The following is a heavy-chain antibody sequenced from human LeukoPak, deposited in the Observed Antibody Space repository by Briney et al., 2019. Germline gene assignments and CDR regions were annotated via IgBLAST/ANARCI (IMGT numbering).Heavy chain of an antibody. CDR2: ISSSGSTI. V-gene: IGHV3-48*03. Sequence: PGGSLRLSCAASGFTFSSYEMNWVRQAPGKGLEWVSYISSSGSTIYYADSVKGRFTISRDNAKNSLYLQMNSLRAEDTAVYYCAGVPPVEMATIKGGWGQGTLVTVSS. J-gene: IGHJ4*02. CDR3: AGVPPVEMATIKGG. CDR1: GFTFSSYE. D-gene: IGHD5-24*01.